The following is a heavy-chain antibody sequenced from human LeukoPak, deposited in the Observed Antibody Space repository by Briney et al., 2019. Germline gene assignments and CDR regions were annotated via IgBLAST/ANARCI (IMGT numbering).Heavy chain of an antibody. D-gene: IGHD6-13*01. CDR1: GFTLSSYS. J-gene: IGHJ4*02. Sequence: GGSLRLSCAASGFTLSSYSMNWVRQAPGKGLEWVSYISKTSATYYADSVKGRSTISRDNAKNALYLQMNSLSDEDTAVYYCARGHEYISSRYRSPAYFDYWGQGTLVTVSS. CDR3: ARGHEYISSRYRSPAYFDY. V-gene: IGHV3-48*02. CDR2: ISKTSAT.